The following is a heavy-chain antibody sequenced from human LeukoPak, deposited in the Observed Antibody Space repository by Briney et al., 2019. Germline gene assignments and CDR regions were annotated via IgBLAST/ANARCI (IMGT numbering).Heavy chain of an antibody. V-gene: IGHV4-59*01. CDR1: GGSISSYY. CDR2: IYYSGST. D-gene: IGHD5-24*01. Sequence: SETLSLTCTVSGGSISSYYWSWIRQPPGKGLEWIGYIYYSGSTNYNPSLQSRVTISVDTSKNQFSLKLSSVTAADTAVYYCARGLLDGYTHPAAFDIWGQGTMVTVSS. CDR3: ARGLLDGYTHPAAFDI. J-gene: IGHJ3*02.